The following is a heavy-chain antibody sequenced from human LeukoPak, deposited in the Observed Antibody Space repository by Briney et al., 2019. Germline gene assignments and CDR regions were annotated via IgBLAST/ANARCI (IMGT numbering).Heavy chain of an antibody. CDR1: GGSISSGGYY. CDR3: ARASRIVVVPAAILNWFDP. Sequence: SPSETLSLTCTVSGGSISSGGYYWSWIRQHPGKGLEWIGYIYYSGSTYYNPSLKSRVSLSVDTSKNQFSLKLSSVTAADTAVCYCARASRIVVVPAAILNWFDPWGQGTLVTVSS. V-gene: IGHV4-31*03. J-gene: IGHJ5*02. D-gene: IGHD2-2*01. CDR2: IYYSGST.